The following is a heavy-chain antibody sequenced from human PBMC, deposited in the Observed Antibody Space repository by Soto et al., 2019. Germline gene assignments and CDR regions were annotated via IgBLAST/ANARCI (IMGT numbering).Heavy chain of an antibody. Sequence: GESLKISCKGSGYSFTSYWIGWVRQMPGNGLEWMGIIYPGDSDTRYSPSFQGQVTISADKSISTAYLQWSSLKASDTAMYYCARQTYYYDSSGTNLYDYWGQGTLVTVSS. V-gene: IGHV5-51*01. CDR1: GYSFTSYW. D-gene: IGHD3-22*01. CDR3: ARQTYYYDSSGTNLYDY. J-gene: IGHJ4*02. CDR2: IYPGDSDT.